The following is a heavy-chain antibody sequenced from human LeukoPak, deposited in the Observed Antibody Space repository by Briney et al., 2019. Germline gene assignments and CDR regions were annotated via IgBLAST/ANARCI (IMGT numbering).Heavy chain of an antibody. D-gene: IGHD2-2*01. CDR3: ARGGGGTTSLNY. CDR1: GGSMSSGNYY. V-gene: IGHV4-61*02. CDR2: IYASGSA. J-gene: IGHJ4*02. Sequence: PSDTLSLTCTVSGGSMSSGNYYWTWIRQPAGKGLEWIGRIYASGSANYNPSLKSRVTISVDTSKNQVSLKLSSVTAADTAMYYCARGGGGTTSLNYWGPGTQVTVSS.